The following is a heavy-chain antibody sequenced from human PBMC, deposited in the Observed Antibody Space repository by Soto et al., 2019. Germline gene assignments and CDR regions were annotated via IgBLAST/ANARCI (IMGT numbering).Heavy chain of an antibody. CDR3: ARDRYCSSTSCYARDYLDY. D-gene: IGHD2-2*01. CDR1: GYTFTKFH. J-gene: IGHJ4*02. Sequence: ASVKVSCKASGYTFTKFHIHWVRQAPGQGLEWMGMIDPSGGVTRDAQRFQGRITMTSDTSTSSVYMELRGLTSEDTAVYYCARDRYCSSTSCYARDYLDYSGQGTLVTGSS. V-gene: IGHV1-46*03. CDR2: IDPSGGVT.